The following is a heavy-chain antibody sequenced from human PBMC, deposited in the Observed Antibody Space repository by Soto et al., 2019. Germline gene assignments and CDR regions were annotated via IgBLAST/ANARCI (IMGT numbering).Heavy chain of an antibody. Sequence: GGSLRLSCAASGFTFSNAWMSWVRQAPGKGLEWVGRIKSKTDGGTTDYAAPVKGRFTISRDDSKNTLYLQMNSLKTEDTAVNYCTTYALRRFDRMWGQGTLVTVSS. CDR2: IKSKTDGGTT. J-gene: IGHJ4*02. D-gene: IGHD2-8*01. CDR3: TTYALRRFDRM. CDR1: GFTFSNAW. V-gene: IGHV3-15*01.